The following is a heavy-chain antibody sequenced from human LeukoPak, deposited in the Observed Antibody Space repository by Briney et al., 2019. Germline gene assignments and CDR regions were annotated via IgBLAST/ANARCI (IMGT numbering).Heavy chain of an antibody. CDR1: DGSISVYY. D-gene: IGHD1-26*01. CDR3: ARDIKWDTGAFDI. V-gene: IGHV4-59*01. Sequence: SETLSLTCTVSDGSISVYYWSWIRQPPGKGLEYIGYILYSGSTNYNPPLRSRVTISVDTSKNQFSLKLSSVTAADTAVYYCARDIKWDTGAFDIWGQGTMVTVSS. CDR2: ILYSGST. J-gene: IGHJ3*02.